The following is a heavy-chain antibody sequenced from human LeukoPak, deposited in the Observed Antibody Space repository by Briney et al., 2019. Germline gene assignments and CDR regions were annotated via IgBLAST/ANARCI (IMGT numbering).Heavy chain of an antibody. Sequence: SETLSLTCTVSGGSISSYYWSWIRQPPGKGLEWIGYIYYSGSTNYNPSLKSRVTISVDTSKNQFSLKLSSVTAADTAVYYCARKVGVVPAAIPDGRYYYYYMDVWGKGTTVTVSS. CDR3: ARKVGVVPAAIPDGRYYYYYMDV. V-gene: IGHV4-59*08. CDR1: GGSISSYY. J-gene: IGHJ6*03. CDR2: IYYSGST. D-gene: IGHD2-2*01.